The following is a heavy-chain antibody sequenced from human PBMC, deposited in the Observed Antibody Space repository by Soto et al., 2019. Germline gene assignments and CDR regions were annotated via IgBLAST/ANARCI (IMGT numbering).Heavy chain of an antibody. V-gene: IGHV1-8*01. CDR1: GYTFTSYD. Sequence: QVQLVQSGAEVKKPGASVKVSCKASGYTFTSYDINWVRQAAGQGLEWMGWINLNSGDTDSAQKFQGRLTMTRDTSISTAYMELSSLTSEDTAGYYCARGRGWRDYWGQGTLVTVSS. CDR3: ARGRGWRDY. D-gene: IGHD6-19*01. J-gene: IGHJ4*02. CDR2: INLNSGDT.